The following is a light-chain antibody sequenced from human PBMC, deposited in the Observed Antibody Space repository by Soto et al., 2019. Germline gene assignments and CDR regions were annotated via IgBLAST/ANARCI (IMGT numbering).Light chain of an antibody. V-gene: IGKV1-39*01. Sequence: DIQMTQSPPALSASVGDRVTIAFLASQNIDSYLNWYQQKPGKAPELLIHDASSLQSGVPSRFSGSGSGTDFTLTISSLQPEDVAAYYCQKYNSAPLTFGGGTKVDIK. CDR2: DAS. CDR1: QNIDSY. J-gene: IGKJ4*01. CDR3: QKYNSAPLT.